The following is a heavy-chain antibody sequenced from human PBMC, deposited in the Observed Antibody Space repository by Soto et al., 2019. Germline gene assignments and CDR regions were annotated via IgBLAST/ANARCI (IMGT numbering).Heavy chain of an antibody. V-gene: IGHV4-34*01. D-gene: IGHD3-16*01. Sequence: SETLSLTCAVYGGSFSGYYWSWIRQPPGKGLEWIGEINHSGSTNYNPSLKSRVTISVDTSKNQFSLKLSSVTAADTAVYYCARVDKGDYYYYGMDVWGQGTTVTVSS. J-gene: IGHJ6*02. CDR3: ARVDKGDYYYYGMDV. CDR2: INHSGST. CDR1: GGSFSGYY.